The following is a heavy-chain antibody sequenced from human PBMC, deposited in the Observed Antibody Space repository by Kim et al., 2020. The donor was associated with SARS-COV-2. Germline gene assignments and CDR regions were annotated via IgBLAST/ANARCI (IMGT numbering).Heavy chain of an antibody. CDR1: GFTVSSNY. V-gene: IGHV3-66*01. Sequence: GGSLRLSCAASGFTVSSNYMSWVRQAPGKGLEWVSVIYSGGSTYYADSVKGRFTISRDNSKNTLYLQMNSLRAEDTAVYYCARDGYYDSSGYYYGIGYFDYWGQGSLVTVSS. CDR2: IYSGGST. CDR3: ARDGYYDSSGYYYGIGYFDY. J-gene: IGHJ4*02. D-gene: IGHD3-22*01.